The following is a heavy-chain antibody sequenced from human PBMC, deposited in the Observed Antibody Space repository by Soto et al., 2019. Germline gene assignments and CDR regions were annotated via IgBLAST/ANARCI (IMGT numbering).Heavy chain of an antibody. CDR3: SRDASAKYSCGWYEFDD. CDR2: ISSSSRYI. J-gene: IGHJ4*02. D-gene: IGHD6-19*01. V-gene: IGHV3-21*01. Sequence: EVQLVESGGGLVKPGGSLRLSCAASGFTFSSYSMNWVRQAPGKGLEWVSTISSSSRYIYYADSVKGRCTISGDNSKNSLCMQMNSLRAEDTAVYYCSRDASAKYSCGWYEFDDWGQGTLVTVSS. CDR1: GFTFSSYS.